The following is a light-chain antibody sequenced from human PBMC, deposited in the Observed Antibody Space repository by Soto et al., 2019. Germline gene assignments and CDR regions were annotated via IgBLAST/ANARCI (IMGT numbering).Light chain of an antibody. CDR3: QQHDIWPPT. V-gene: IGKV3-15*01. Sequence: EIVMTQSPATLSVSPGERATLSCRASQSVSSNLAWYQQNPGQAPRLLIYGASTRATGIPARFSGSGSGTEFTLTISSLQSEDFAFYYCQQHDIWPPTFGQGTKVEIK. J-gene: IGKJ1*01. CDR1: QSVSSN. CDR2: GAS.